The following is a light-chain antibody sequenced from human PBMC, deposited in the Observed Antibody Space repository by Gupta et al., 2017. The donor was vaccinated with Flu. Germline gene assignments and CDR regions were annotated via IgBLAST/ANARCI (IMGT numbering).Light chain of an antibody. CDR1: SSDVGGNNY. J-gene: IGLJ2*01. Sequence: ITISSTGTSSDVGGNNYVSWYQQPPGKAPKLLIYEVNSRPSGVSNRFSGTTSGDTASLTISGLPAEDEADYYCSSYSSSNTYVVFGGGTRLTVL. CDR3: SSYSSSNTYVV. V-gene: IGLV2-14*01. CDR2: EVN.